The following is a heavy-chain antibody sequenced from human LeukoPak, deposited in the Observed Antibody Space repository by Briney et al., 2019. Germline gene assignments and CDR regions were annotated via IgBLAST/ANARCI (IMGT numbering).Heavy chain of an antibody. CDR3: ARGLLYCSGGSCYSGDAFDI. Sequence: KPGGSLRLSCAASGFTFSDYYMSWIRQAPGKGLEWVSYISSSGSTIYYADSVRGRFTISRDNAKNSLYLQMNSLRAEDTAVYYCARGLLYCSGGSCYSGDAFDIWGQGTMVTVSS. CDR2: ISSSGSTI. CDR1: GFTFSDYY. D-gene: IGHD2-15*01. J-gene: IGHJ3*02. V-gene: IGHV3-11*04.